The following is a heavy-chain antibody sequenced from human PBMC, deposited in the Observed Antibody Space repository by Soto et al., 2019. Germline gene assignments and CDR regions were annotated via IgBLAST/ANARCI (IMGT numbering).Heavy chain of an antibody. CDR2: IDPSDSYT. J-gene: IGHJ4*02. CDR3: ASNRNTEQNFMVVTNLGLAY. Sequence: GESLKISCETSGYSFTNVWISWVRQMPGKGLEWMGRIDPSDSYTNYSPSFQGHVTFSADESINTAYLQWGSLKASDTAMYYCASNRNTEQNFMVVTNLGLAYWAQGTLVTVP. CDR1: GYSFTNVW. V-gene: IGHV5-10-1*01. D-gene: IGHD2-8*01.